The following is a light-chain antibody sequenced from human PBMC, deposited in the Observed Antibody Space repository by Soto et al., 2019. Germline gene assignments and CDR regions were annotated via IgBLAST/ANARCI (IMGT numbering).Light chain of an antibody. Sequence: SYELTQPPSVSVAPGQTARITCGGNKIGTKSVHWCQQKPGQAPVLVVFDDSDQPSGIPERFSGSNSGNTATLTISRVEAGDEADYYCQVWDSSTDQNVVFGGGTQLTVL. J-gene: IGLJ2*01. CDR1: KIGTKS. V-gene: IGLV3-21*02. CDR3: QVWDSSTDQNVV. CDR2: DDS.